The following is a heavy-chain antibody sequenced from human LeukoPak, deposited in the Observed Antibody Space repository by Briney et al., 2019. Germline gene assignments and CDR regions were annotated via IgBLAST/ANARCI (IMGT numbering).Heavy chain of an antibody. CDR2: IYYSGST. D-gene: IGHD6-13*01. CDR1: GGSISSYY. Sequence: PSETLSLTCSVSGGSISSYYWSWIRQPPGKGLEWIGYIYYSGSTYYNPSLKSRVTISVDTSKNQFSLKLSSVTAADTAVYYCASSIAAAGPFEHWGQGTLVTVSS. J-gene: IGHJ1*01. V-gene: IGHV4-59*08. CDR3: ASSIAAAGPFEH.